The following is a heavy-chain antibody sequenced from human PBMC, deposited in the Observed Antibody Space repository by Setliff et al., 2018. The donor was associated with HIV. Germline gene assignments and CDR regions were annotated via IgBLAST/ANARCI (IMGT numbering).Heavy chain of an antibody. CDR2: MNPNSGNT. CDR3: ARAQSWSGGPYYFDN. J-gene: IGHJ4*02. D-gene: IGHD3-3*01. CDR1: GYTFTSYD. Sequence: ASVKVSCKASGYTFTSYDINWVRQATGQGLEWMGWMNPNSGNTGYAQKFQGRVTMTRNTSISTAYMDLSSLRFEDTAVYYCARAQSWSGGPYYFDNWGQGTLVTVSS. V-gene: IGHV1-8*02.